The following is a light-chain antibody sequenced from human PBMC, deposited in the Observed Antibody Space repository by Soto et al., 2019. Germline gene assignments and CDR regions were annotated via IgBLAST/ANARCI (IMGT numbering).Light chain of an antibody. CDR2: AAS. Sequence: DIVLTQSPGTLSLSPGERATLSCRASQSVSSSYLAWYQQKPGQAPRLLIYAASSRAACIPDRFSGSGSGTDFTLTISRLEPEDFAVYYCQQYDNSLYTFGQGTKLEIK. V-gene: IGKV3-20*01. J-gene: IGKJ2*01. CDR3: QQYDNSLYT. CDR1: QSVSSSY.